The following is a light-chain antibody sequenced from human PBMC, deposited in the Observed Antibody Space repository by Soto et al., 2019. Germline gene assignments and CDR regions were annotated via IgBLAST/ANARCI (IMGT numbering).Light chain of an antibody. CDR2: DAS. Sequence: DIQMTQSPSTLSATAGXRVTITCRASQSISGWLAWYQQKPGKAPKLLIYDASNLETGVPSRFSGSGSGTEFTLTISNLQPDDFATYYCQKYENYWTFGQGTKVDIK. CDR1: QSISGW. CDR3: QKYENYWT. V-gene: IGKV1-5*01. J-gene: IGKJ1*01.